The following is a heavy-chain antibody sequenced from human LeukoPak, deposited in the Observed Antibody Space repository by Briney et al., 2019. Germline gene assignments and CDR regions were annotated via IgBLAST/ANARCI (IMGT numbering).Heavy chain of an antibody. Sequence: QSGGSLRLSCAASGFTYSTYSMNWVRQAPGKGLEWVSAISGSGGSTYYADSVKGRFTISRDNSKNTLYLQMNSLRAEDTAVYYCAKDHETIVGATLDYWGQGTLVTVSS. J-gene: IGHJ4*02. CDR1: GFTYSTYS. CDR3: AKDHETIVGATLDY. V-gene: IGHV3-23*01. D-gene: IGHD1-26*01. CDR2: ISGSGGST.